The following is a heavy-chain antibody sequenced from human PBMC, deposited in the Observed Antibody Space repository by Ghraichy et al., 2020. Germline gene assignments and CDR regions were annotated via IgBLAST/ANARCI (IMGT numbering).Heavy chain of an antibody. J-gene: IGHJ6*02. D-gene: IGHD1-7*01. CDR3: ARDGITGTTEISLASWPDYYYYGMDV. CDR2: IYTSGST. Sequence: SETLSLTCTVSGGSISSYYWSWIRQPAGKGLEWIGRIYTSGSTNYNPSLKSRVTMSVDTSKNQFSLKLSSVTAADTAVYYCARDGITGTTEISLASWPDYYYYGMDVWGQGTTVTVSS. CDR1: GGSISSYY. V-gene: IGHV4-4*07.